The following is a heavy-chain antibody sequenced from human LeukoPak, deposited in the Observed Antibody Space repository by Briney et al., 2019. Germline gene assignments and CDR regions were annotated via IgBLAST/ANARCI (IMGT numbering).Heavy chain of an antibody. V-gene: IGHV3-21*01. CDR3: ARDGGVSGYDLLDY. CDR2: ISSSSSYI. Sequence: GGSLRLSCAASGFTFSSYSMNWVRQAPGKGLEWVSSISSSSSYIYYADSVKGRFTISRDNAKNSVYLQMNSLRAEDTAVYYCARDGGVSGYDLLDYWGQGTLVTVSS. D-gene: IGHD5-12*01. CDR1: GFTFSSYS. J-gene: IGHJ4*02.